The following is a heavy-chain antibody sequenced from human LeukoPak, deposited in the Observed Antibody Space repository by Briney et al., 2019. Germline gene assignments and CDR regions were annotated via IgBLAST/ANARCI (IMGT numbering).Heavy chain of an antibody. V-gene: IGHV4-34*01. CDR1: GGSFSGYY. Sequence: PSETLSLTCAVYGGSFSGYYWSWIRQPPGKGLEWIGEINHSGSTNYNPSLKSRVTISVDTSKNQFSLKLSSVTAADTAVNCCARGGHRYYYYYYMDVWGKGTTVTVSS. CDR2: INHSGST. J-gene: IGHJ6*03. CDR3: ARGGHRYYYYYYMDV.